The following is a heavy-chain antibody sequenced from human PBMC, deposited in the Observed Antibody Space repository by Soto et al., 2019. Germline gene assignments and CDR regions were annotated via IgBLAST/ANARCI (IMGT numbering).Heavy chain of an antibody. CDR2: IYHSGST. CDR1: GGSISSSNW. CDR3: ARVSGSYYDGMDV. D-gene: IGHD1-26*01. J-gene: IGHJ6*02. V-gene: IGHV4-4*02. Sequence: QVQLQESGPGLVKPSGTLSLTCAVSGGSISSSNWWSWVRQPPGKGLEWIGEIYHSGSTNYNPSLKSRVTISVDKSKNQFSRKLSSVTAADTAGYYGARVSGSYYDGMDVWGQGITVTVSS.